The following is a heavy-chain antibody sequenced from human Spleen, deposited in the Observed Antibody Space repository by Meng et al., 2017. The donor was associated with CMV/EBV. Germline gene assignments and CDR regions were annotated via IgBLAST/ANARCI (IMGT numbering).Heavy chain of an antibody. CDR3: ARDRREGGGATSLSN. Sequence: GESLKISCVASGFTFNYFAMHWVRQAPGKGLEWVALVSYDGRNKYYGDPVKGRFTVSRDNFKNTVYLQMNSLRTDDTAVYYCARDRREGGGATSLSNWGQGTLVTVSS. CDR2: VSYDGRNK. J-gene: IGHJ4*02. CDR1: GFTFNYFA. D-gene: IGHD3-16*01. V-gene: IGHV3-30*04.